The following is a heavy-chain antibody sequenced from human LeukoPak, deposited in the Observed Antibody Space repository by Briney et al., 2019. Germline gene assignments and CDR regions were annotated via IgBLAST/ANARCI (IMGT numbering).Heavy chain of an antibody. V-gene: IGHV4-39*01. D-gene: IGHD1-7*01. Sequence: PSETLSLTCTVSGVSISSSYSYWGWIRQPPGMGLGWIGSIYYTGNTYYNASLKSQVSISIDTSKNQFSLKLTSVTAADTAVYYCARVPLPQLELLFDPWGQGTLVTVSS. CDR3: ARVPLPQLELLFDP. CDR1: GVSISSSYSY. CDR2: IYYTGNT. J-gene: IGHJ5*02.